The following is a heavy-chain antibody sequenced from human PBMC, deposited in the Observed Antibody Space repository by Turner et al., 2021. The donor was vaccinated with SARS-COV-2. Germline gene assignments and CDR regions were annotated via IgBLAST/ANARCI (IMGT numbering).Heavy chain of an antibody. CDR1: GDSILSTTYY. CDR3: ATTPIWVFTPY. Sequence: QLQLQESGPGLVKHSATLSLTCTVSGDSILSTTYYWGWIRQHPGKVLEWIGSSHSSGAAFYNPSLKSRVTTSLDTSNKMCTLRLTSMTAADTAVYYCATTPIWVFTPYWGQGALVIVSS. CDR2: SHSSGAA. D-gene: IGHD3-3*01. J-gene: IGHJ4*02. V-gene: IGHV4-39*01.